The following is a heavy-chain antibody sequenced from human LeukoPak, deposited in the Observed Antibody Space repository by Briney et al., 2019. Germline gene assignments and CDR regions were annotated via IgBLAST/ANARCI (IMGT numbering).Heavy chain of an antibody. CDR1: GFTLSGYW. CDR3: ARDSHASSWYQDY. CDR2: IKQDGSEK. Sequence: GGSLRLSCAASGFTLSGYWMSWARQAPGKGLEWVANIKQDGSEKYYVDSVKGRFTISRDNAKNSLYLQMNSLRAEDTAVYYCARDSHASSWYQDYWGQGTLVTVSS. J-gene: IGHJ4*02. V-gene: IGHV3-7*01. D-gene: IGHD6-13*01.